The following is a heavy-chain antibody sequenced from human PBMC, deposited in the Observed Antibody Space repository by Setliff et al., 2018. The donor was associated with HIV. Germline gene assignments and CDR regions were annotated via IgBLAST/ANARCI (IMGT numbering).Heavy chain of an antibody. V-gene: IGHV1-2*02. D-gene: IGHD2-2*02. Sequence: GASVKVSCKASGYTFTGYYMHWVRQAPGQGLEWMGWINPNSGGTTYAQKFQGRVTMTRDTSISTAYMEVSRLRSDDTAVYFCAKEQEIGSYLDPWGEGTLVTVSS. CDR3: AKEQEIGSYLDP. CDR1: GYTFTGYY. J-gene: IGHJ5*02. CDR2: INPNSGGT.